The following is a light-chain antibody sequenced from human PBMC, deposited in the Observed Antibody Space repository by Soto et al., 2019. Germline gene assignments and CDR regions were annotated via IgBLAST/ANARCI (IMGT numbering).Light chain of an antibody. CDR1: QGISSY. V-gene: IGKV1-9*01. Sequence: IQLTQSPSSLSASVGDRVTITCRASQGISSYLAWYQQKPAKAPKLLIYAASTLQSGVPSRFSGSGSGTDFSLTISSLQPEDFATYYCQQLNSYLALTFGGGTKVEIK. CDR3: QQLNSYLALT. CDR2: AAS. J-gene: IGKJ4*01.